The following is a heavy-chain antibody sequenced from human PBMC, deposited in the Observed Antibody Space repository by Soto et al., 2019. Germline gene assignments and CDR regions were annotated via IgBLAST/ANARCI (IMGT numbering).Heavy chain of an antibody. CDR2: IKSKTDGGTT. D-gene: IGHD3-10*01. V-gene: IGHV3-15*07. Sequence: EVQLVESGGGLVKPGGSLRLSCEASGFTFSNAWMNWVRQAPGKGLEWVGRIKSKTDGGTTDYAAPVKGRFTISRDDSKNTLYLQMNSLKTEDTAVYYCTIAIYDYFLSFDYWGQGTLVTVSS. CDR1: GFTFSNAW. J-gene: IGHJ4*02. CDR3: TIAIYDYFLSFDY.